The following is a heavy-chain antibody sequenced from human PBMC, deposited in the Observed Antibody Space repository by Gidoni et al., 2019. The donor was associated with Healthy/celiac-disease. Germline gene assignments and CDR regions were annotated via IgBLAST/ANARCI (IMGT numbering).Heavy chain of an antibody. J-gene: IGHJ4*02. Sequence: QVQLVQSGAEVQQPGASATVPCKVSGYTLTEVAMHWVRQAPGKGLEWMGGFDPEDGETIYAQKFQGRVTMTEDTSTDTSYMELSSLRSEDTAVYYCATGGSGSYPADWWGQGTLVTVSS. CDR2: FDPEDGET. CDR1: GYTLTEVA. V-gene: IGHV1-24*01. D-gene: IGHD1-26*01. CDR3: ATGGSGSYPADW.